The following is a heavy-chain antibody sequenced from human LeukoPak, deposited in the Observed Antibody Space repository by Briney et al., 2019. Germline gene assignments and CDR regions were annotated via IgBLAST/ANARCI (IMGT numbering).Heavy chain of an antibody. CDR1: GGTFSSHT. CDR2: IIPIFGTA. Sequence: GASVKVSCKASGGTFSSHTINWVRQAPGQGLEWMGGIIPIFGTANYAQKFQGRVTITAVESTSTAYVEVSSLRSEDTAVYYCARGWLAETMVVTPYNHWGQGTLVTVSS. V-gene: IGHV1-69*01. D-gene: IGHD4-23*01. J-gene: IGHJ4*02. CDR3: ARGWLAETMVVTPYNH.